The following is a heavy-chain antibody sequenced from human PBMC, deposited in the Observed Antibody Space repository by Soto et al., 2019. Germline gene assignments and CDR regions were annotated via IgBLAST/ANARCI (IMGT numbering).Heavy chain of an antibody. V-gene: IGHV4-34*01. J-gene: IGHJ3*02. CDR2: INHSGST. CDR3: AREVGELDYSRSSDAFDI. Sequence: SETLSLTCAVYGGSFSGYYWSWIRQPPGKGLEWIGEINHSGSTNYNPSLKSRVTISVDTSKNQFSLKLESVTAADTAVYYCAREVGELDYSRSSDAFDIWGQGTMVT. D-gene: IGHD6-6*01. CDR1: GGSFSGYY.